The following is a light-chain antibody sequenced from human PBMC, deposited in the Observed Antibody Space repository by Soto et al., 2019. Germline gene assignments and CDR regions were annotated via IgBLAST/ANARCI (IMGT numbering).Light chain of an antibody. Sequence: QSALTQPPSVSGSPDQSVTITCAGTSSDVGAFNYVSWYQQHPGKAPKLMIFDVRERPSGVPDRFSGPRSGNTASLTISGLQTEDEADYYCSSYVGDSNYVFGPGTKVTVL. CDR1: SSDVGAFNY. J-gene: IGLJ1*01. CDR2: DVR. CDR3: SSYVGDSNYV. V-gene: IGLV2-11*01.